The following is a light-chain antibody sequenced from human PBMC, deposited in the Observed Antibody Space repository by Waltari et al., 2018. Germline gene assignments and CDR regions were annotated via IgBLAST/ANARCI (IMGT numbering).Light chain of an antibody. Sequence: IQMTQSPSSLSASIGDRVTITCRASKDIRKNLSWFQERPGKAPKLLIYDASNPEAGVPSRFSGTGSGTDFSLTISSLQPEDSATYYCQHYNNLPYTFSRGTKLQIK. CDR1: KDIRKN. CDR3: QHYNNLPYT. J-gene: IGKJ2*01. CDR2: DAS. V-gene: IGKV1-33*01.